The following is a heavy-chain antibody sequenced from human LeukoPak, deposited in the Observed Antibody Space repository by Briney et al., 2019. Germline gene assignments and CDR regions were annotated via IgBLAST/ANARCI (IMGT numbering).Heavy chain of an antibody. Sequence: ASVKVSCKASGYTFTGYYMHWVRQAPGQGLEWMGWINPNSGGTNYAQKFQGRVTMTRDTSISTAYMELSRLRSDDTAVYYCAIAGSPGIVGATTLYAFDVWGQGTMVTVSS. CDR1: GYTFTGYY. CDR3: AIAGSPGIVGATTLYAFDV. V-gene: IGHV1-2*02. J-gene: IGHJ3*01. CDR2: INPNSGGT. D-gene: IGHD1-26*01.